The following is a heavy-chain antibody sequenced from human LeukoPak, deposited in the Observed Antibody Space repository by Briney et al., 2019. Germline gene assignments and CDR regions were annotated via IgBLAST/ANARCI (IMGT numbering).Heavy chain of an antibody. CDR3: ARQTGIVVVQFVDY. CDR2: IRYSGST. Sequence: SETLSLTCTVSGVSVSSSSYYWGWLRQPPGTGLEWIGSIRYSGSTYYNPSLKSRVTISVDTSKNQFSLKLSSVTAADTAVYYCARQTGIVVVQFVDYWGQGTLVTVSS. CDR1: GVSVSSSSYY. J-gene: IGHJ4*02. V-gene: IGHV4-39*01. D-gene: IGHD3-22*01.